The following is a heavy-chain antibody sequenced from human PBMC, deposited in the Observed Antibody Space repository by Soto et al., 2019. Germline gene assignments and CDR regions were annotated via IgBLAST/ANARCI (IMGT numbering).Heavy chain of an antibody. CDR3: AAHDSGGYYAEY. J-gene: IGHJ4*02. V-gene: IGHV4-39*01. CDR1: GDSVTISDYY. D-gene: IGHD3-22*01. Sequence: QLQLQESGPGLVKPSETLSLTCTVSGDSVTISDYYWGWIRQPPGKGLEWIGSIHYSGSTYYNPSLQRRVTISGDTSKKQFSLKLTSVTAADAAVYYCAAHDSGGYYAEYWGQGTLVTVSA. CDR2: IHYSGST.